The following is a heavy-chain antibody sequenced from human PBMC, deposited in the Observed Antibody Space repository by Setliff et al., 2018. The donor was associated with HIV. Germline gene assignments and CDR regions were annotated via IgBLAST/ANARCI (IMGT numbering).Heavy chain of an antibody. J-gene: IGHJ4*02. Sequence: ASVKVSCKTSGYTFSDYDVAWVRQAPGQGLEWMGWISGYSGHTSYAQNFQGRVTMTTDTSTNTAYLELRGLRSDDTAIYYWAREHGTSWPYFDFWGQGTLVTVSS. CDR2: ISGYSGHT. V-gene: IGHV1-18*01. CDR3: AREHGTSWPYFDF. CDR1: GYTFSDYD.